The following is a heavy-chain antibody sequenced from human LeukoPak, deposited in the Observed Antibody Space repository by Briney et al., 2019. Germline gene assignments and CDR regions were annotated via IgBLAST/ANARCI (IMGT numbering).Heavy chain of an antibody. Sequence: GGSLRLSRAASGFTFSSYAMSWVRQAPGKGLEWASAISGSGGSTYYADSVKGRFTISRDNSKNTLYLQMNSLRAEDTAVYYCAKDRISSGSGSSYDYWGQGTLVTVSS. CDR1: GFTFSSYA. V-gene: IGHV3-23*01. J-gene: IGHJ4*02. D-gene: IGHD1-26*01. CDR3: AKDRISSGSGSSYDY. CDR2: ISGSGGST.